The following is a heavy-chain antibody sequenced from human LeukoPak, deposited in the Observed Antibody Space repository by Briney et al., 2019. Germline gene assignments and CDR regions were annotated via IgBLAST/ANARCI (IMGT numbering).Heavy chain of an antibody. Sequence: QSGGSLRLSCAASGFTFSSYGMHWVRQAPGKGLEWVAFIRYDGSNKYYTDSVKGRFTISRDNSKNTLYLQMNSLRAEDTAVYYCAKDLAKRPVVPAELQFDPWGQGTLVTVSS. CDR2: IRYDGSNK. V-gene: IGHV3-30*02. CDR1: GFTFSSYG. D-gene: IGHD2-2*01. J-gene: IGHJ5*02. CDR3: AKDLAKRPVVPAELQFDP.